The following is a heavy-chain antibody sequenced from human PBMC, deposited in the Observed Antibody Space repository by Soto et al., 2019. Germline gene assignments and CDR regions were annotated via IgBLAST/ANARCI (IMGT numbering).Heavy chain of an antibody. CDR3: ARRFPDGGGYWGFFDY. J-gene: IGHJ4*01. Sequence: PSETLSLTCSVSGGSLSTGDNHWSWIRQTPGKELEWIGYIYYRGNTSYNPSLRSRGTISIDTSKKQYSLKLSSVTIADTAVYYCARRFPDGGGYWGFFDYWGRGILVTVSS. CDR1: GGSLSTGDNH. V-gene: IGHV4-61*08. CDR2: IYYRGNT. D-gene: IGHD2-15*01.